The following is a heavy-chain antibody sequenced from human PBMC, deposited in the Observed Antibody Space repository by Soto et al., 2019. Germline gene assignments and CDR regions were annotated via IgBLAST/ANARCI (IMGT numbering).Heavy chain of an antibody. J-gene: IGHJ4*02. Sequence: QVQLVQSGAEVKKPGASVKVSCKASGYFFTTYYMHWVRQAPGQGLEWMGMINPSGGGTSYAQNFQGRVTMTRDTSTSTVYMELSTLRSDDTAVYYCARDIDTNREDTFDSWGQGTLVTVSS. D-gene: IGHD1-26*01. CDR2: INPSGGGT. CDR3: ARDIDTNREDTFDS. CDR1: GYFFTTYY. V-gene: IGHV1-46*01.